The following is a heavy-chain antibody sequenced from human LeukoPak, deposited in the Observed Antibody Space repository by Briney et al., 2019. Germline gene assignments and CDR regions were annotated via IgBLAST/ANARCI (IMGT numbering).Heavy chain of an antibody. CDR3: AGGSGSYYGSHFDY. D-gene: IGHD3-10*01. J-gene: IGHJ4*02. CDR1: GFTFDDYA. V-gene: IGHV3-9*01. Sequence: GRSLRLSCAASGFTFDDYAMHWVRQAPGKGLEWVSGISWNSGSIGYADSVKGRFTISRDNAKNSLYLQMNSLRAEDTAVYYCAGGSGSYYGSHFDYWGQGTLVTVSS. CDR2: ISWNSGSI.